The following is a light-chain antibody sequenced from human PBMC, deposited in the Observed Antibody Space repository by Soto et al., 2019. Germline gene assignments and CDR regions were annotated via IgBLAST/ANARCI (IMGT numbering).Light chain of an antibody. Sequence: DIQMTQSPSTLSASVGDRVTITCRASQSISSWLAGYQQKPGKAPKFLIYDASSLESGVPSRFSGSGSGTEFTLTISSLQPDDFATYYCQQYNSYSWTFGQGTKVEIK. V-gene: IGKV1-5*01. CDR2: DAS. CDR3: QQYNSYSWT. J-gene: IGKJ1*01. CDR1: QSISSW.